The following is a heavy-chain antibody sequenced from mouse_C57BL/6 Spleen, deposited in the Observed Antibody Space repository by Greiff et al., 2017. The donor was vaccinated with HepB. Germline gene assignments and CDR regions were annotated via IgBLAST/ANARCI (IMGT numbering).Heavy chain of an antibody. CDR3: ARRVYGNYVGFDY. J-gene: IGHJ2*01. V-gene: IGHV5-17*01. Sequence: EVKLVESGGGLVKPGGSLKLSCAASGFTFSDYGMHWVRQAPEKGLEWVAYISSGSSTIYYADTVKGRFTISRDNAKNTLFLQMTSLRSEDTAMYYCARRVYGNYVGFDYWGQGTTLTVSS. CDR1: GFTFSDYG. D-gene: IGHD2-10*02. CDR2: ISSGSSTI.